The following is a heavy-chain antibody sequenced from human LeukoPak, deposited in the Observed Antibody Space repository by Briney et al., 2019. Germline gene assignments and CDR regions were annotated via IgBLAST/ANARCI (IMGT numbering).Heavy chain of an antibody. CDR2: IWYDGSNK. CDR3: ARDEGYSYGEAFDY. J-gene: IGHJ4*02. Sequence: GGSLRLSCAASGFTFSSYGMPWVRQAPGKGLEWVAVIWYDGSNKYYADSVKGRFTISRDNSKNTLYLQMNSLRAEDTAVYYCARDEGYSYGEAFDYWGQGTLVTVSS. V-gene: IGHV3-33*01. D-gene: IGHD5-18*01. CDR1: GFTFSSYG.